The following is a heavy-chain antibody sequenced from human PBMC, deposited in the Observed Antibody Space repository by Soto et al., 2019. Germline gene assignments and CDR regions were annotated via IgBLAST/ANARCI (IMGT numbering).Heavy chain of an antibody. CDR1: GYTFTSYG. D-gene: IGHD5-18*01. V-gene: IGHV1-18*01. CDR2: ISGYNGNT. Sequence: QVQLVQSGAEVKKPGASVKVSCKASGYTFTSYGISWVRQAPGQGLEWMGWISGYNGNTNYALKLRGRVTMTRDTSTSTAYRELRRMRSEDTAVYYCARRGRIQLSGHYYYGMDVWGQGTTVTVSS. CDR3: ARRGRIQLSGHYYYGMDV. J-gene: IGHJ6*02.